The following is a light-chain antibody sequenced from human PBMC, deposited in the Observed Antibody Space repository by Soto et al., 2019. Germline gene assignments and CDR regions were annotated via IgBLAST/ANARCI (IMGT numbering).Light chain of an antibody. V-gene: IGKV3-11*01. CDR3: QQRSNWPPIT. CDR1: QTISSY. Sequence: EIVLTQSPATRSWSPGERATLPARASQTISSYLPCYHQKPGQAPRILIYDASNRPTGIPARFSGSGSGTDFTLPISSREPEDFSVYYCQQRSNWPPITFGQGTRLEIK. J-gene: IGKJ5*01. CDR2: DAS.